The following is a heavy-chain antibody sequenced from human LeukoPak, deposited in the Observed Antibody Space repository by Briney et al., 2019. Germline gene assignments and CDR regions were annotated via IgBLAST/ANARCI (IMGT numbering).Heavy chain of an antibody. CDR3: ARLVVDTAMVYYYYYGMDV. J-gene: IGHJ6*02. CDR2: IYYSGST. CDR1: GGSISSSSYY. Sequence: SENLSLTCTVSGGSISSSSYYWGWIRQPPGKGLEWIGSIYYSGSTYYNPSLKSRVTISVDTSKNQFSLKLSSVTAADTAVYYCARLVVDTAMVYYYYYGMDVWGQGTTVTVSS. D-gene: IGHD5-18*01. V-gene: IGHV4-39*01.